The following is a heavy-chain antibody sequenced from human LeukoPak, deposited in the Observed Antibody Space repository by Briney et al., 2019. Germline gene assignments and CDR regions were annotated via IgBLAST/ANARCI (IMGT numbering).Heavy chain of an antibody. Sequence: GASVKVSCKASGYTFTSYDINWVRQATGQGLEWMGWMNPNSGNTGYAQKFQGRVTMTRNTSISTAYMELSSLRSEDTAVYYCASRRTGYSYGRGYYYYYMDVWGKGTTVTVSS. D-gene: IGHD5-18*01. CDR2: MNPNSGNT. V-gene: IGHV1-8*01. CDR1: GYTFTSYD. CDR3: ASRRTGYSYGRGYYYYYMDV. J-gene: IGHJ6*03.